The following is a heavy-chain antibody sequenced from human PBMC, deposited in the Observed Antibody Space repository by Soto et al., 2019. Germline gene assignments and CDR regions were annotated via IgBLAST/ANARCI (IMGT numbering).Heavy chain of an antibody. J-gene: IGHJ4*02. CDR1: GGSISSGGYY. CDR3: ARGLGGYYYNFDY. D-gene: IGHD3-22*01. CDR2: IYYSGST. Sequence: SETLSLTCTVSGGSISSGGYYWSWIRQHPGKGLEWIGYIYYSGSTYYNPSLKSRVTISVDTSKNQFSLKLSSVTAADTAVYYCARGLGGYYYNFDYWGQGTLVTVSS. V-gene: IGHV4-31*03.